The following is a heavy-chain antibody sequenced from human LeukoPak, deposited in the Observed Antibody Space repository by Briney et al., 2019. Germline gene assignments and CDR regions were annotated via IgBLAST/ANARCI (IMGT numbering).Heavy chain of an antibody. CDR3: ARLNYYDSRGRYYFDY. J-gene: IGHJ4*02. D-gene: IGHD3-22*01. CDR1: GFTFDDYG. CDR2: INWDGGST. V-gene: IGHV3-20*04. Sequence: GGSLRLSCVASGFTFDDYGMSWVRQAPGKGLEWASGINWDGGSTGYAGSVKGRFTISRDNAKNSLYLQMSSLRVEDTALYYCARLNYYDSRGRYYFDYWGQGTLVTVSS.